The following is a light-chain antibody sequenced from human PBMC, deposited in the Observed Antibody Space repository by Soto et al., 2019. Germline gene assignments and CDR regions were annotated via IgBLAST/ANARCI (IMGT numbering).Light chain of an antibody. CDR2: EVT. V-gene: IGLV2-14*01. CDR1: SSDVGGYSY. CDR3: LSPTTSSAYVV. Sequence: QSVLTQPASVSGSPGQSITFSCTGSSSDVGGYSYVSWYQHHPGKAPKLIIYEVTDRPSGVSNRFSGSKSGNTASLTISGLQAEDEADYYCLSPTTSSAYVVCGGGTKVNVL. J-gene: IGLJ2*01.